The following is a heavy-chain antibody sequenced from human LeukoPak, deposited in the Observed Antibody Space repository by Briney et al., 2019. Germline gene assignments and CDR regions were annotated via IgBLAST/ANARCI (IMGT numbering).Heavy chain of an antibody. D-gene: IGHD5-12*01. CDR3: ARSIVASTYYFDY. CDR1: GGSISSSSYY. CDR2: IYYSGST. V-gene: IGHV4-39*07. J-gene: IGHJ4*02. Sequence: PSETLSLTCTASGGSISSSSYYWGWIRQPPGKGLEWIGSIYYSGSTYYNPSLKSRVTISVDTSKNQFSLKLSSVTAADTAVYYCARSIVASTYYFDYWGQGTLVTVSS.